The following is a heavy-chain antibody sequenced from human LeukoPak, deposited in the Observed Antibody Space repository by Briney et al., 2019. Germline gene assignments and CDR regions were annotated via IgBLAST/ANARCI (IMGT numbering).Heavy chain of an antibody. CDR3: TRDQNFYGSGRGFDP. Sequence: GGSLRLSCAASGFTFSSYSMNWVRQAPGKGLEWVSSITSSNSYIHYADSVKGRFTISRDNAKNSLYLQMNSLRAEDTAIYYCTRDQNFYGSGRGFDPWGQGTLVTVSS. J-gene: IGHJ5*02. CDR2: ITSSNSYI. D-gene: IGHD3-10*01. CDR1: GFTFSSYS. V-gene: IGHV3-21*01.